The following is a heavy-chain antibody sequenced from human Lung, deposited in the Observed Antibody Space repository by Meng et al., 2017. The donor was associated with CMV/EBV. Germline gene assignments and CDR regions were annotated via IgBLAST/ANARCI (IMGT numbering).Heavy chain of an antibody. Sequence: QVRVQDAGHRLVKPSQTLSLTCTVSGGSIGSGGYYWSWIRQHPGKGLEWIGYIYYTGSTFYNPSLKSRVTISVDTSKNQFSLKLIPATAADTAVYYCAREAGRDGYATPKFDYWGQGTLVTVSS. CDR3: AREAGRDGYATPKFDY. CDR2: IYYTGST. J-gene: IGHJ4*02. D-gene: IGHD5-24*01. V-gene: IGHV4-31*03. CDR1: GGSIGSGGYY.